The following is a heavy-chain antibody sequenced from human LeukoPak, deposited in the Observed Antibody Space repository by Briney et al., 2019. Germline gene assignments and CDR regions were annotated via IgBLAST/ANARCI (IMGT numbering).Heavy chain of an antibody. Sequence: ASVKVSCKASGYTFTKSYIHWVRQAPGQRLEWMGLINPGGDNTDYAQNFQGRLTMTSDTSARTVYMELSSLRSDDTAVYYCASLKNSYDSSGYLVTDAFDIWGQGTMVTVSS. CDR1: GYTFTKSY. J-gene: IGHJ3*02. CDR3: ASLKNSYDSSGYLVTDAFDI. V-gene: IGHV1-46*01. CDR2: INPGGDNT. D-gene: IGHD3-22*01.